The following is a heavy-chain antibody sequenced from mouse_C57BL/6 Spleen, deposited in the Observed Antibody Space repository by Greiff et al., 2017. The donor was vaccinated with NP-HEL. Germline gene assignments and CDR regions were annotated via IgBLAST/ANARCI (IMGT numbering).Heavy chain of an antibody. V-gene: IGHV1-7*01. CDR3: ARNYDYDGTWFAY. CDR1: GYTFTSYW. J-gene: IGHJ3*01. CDR2: INPSSGYT. Sequence: VQWVESGAELAKPGASVKLSCKASGYTFTSYWMHWVKQRPGQGLEWIGYINPSSGYTKYNQKFKDKATLTADKSSSTAYMQLSSLTYEDSAVYYCARNYDYDGTWFAYWGQGTLVTVSA. D-gene: IGHD2-4*01.